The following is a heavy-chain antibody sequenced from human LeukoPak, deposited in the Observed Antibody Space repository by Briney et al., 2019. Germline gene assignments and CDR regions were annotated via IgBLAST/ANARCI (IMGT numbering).Heavy chain of an antibody. CDR1: GFTFSSYD. V-gene: IGHV3-13*01. J-gene: IGHJ6*03. CDR3: ARGGDFGYSYGGYYYMDV. D-gene: IGHD5-18*01. CDR2: IGTAGDT. Sequence: GGSLRLSCAASGFTFSSYDMHWVRQATGKRLEWVSTIGTAGDTYYLDSAKGRFTISRENAKNSLYLQMNSLTAGDTAVYYCARGGDFGYSYGGYYYMDVWGEGTTVIVSS.